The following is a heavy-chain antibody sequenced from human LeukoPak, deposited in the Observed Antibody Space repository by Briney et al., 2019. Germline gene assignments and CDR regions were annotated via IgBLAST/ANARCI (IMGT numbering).Heavy chain of an antibody. CDR2: INPNSGGT. Sequence: GASVKVSCKASGYTFTGYYMHWVRQAPGQGLEWMGWINPNSGGTNYAQKFQGRVTMTRDTSISTAYMELSRLRSDDTAVYYCARDLYCSSTSCYDDYYYYYMDVWGKGTTVTISS. J-gene: IGHJ6*03. CDR1: GYTFTGYY. D-gene: IGHD2-2*01. CDR3: ARDLYCSSTSCYDDYYYYYMDV. V-gene: IGHV1-2*02.